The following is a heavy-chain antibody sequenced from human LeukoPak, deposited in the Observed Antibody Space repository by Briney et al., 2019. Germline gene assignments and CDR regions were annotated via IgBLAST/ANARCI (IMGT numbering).Heavy chain of an antibody. Sequence: PGRSLRLSCAASGFTFSSYSMNWVRQAPGKGLEWVSSISSSSSYIYYADSVKGRFTISRDNAKNSLYLQMNSLRAEDTAVYYCARGENDFWSGYYTAYYYYGMDVWGQGTTVTVSS. V-gene: IGHV3-21*01. D-gene: IGHD3-3*01. J-gene: IGHJ6*02. CDR3: ARGENDFWSGYYTAYYYYGMDV. CDR1: GFTFSSYS. CDR2: ISSSSSYI.